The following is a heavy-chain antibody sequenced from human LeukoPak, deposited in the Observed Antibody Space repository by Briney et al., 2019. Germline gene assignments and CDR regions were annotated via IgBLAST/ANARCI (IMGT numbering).Heavy chain of an antibody. D-gene: IGHD3-22*01. V-gene: IGHV1-69*06. Sequence: GASVKVSCKASGGTFSSYAISWVRQAPGQGLEWMGGIIPIFGTPNYAQKFQGRVTITADKSTSTAYMELSTLRFEDTAMYYCARHYYDSSGYYQNIDHWGQGTLVTVSS. CDR3: ARHYYDSSGYYQNIDH. CDR1: GGTFSSYA. J-gene: IGHJ4*02. CDR2: IIPIFGTP.